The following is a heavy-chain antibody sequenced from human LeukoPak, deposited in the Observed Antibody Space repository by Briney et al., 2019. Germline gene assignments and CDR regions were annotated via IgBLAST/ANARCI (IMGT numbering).Heavy chain of an antibody. Sequence: SETLSLTCSVSGASVSDGNYYWSWIRQAPGKGLEWIGYIHYSGSTNHNSSLKSRVTISVDTSKNQYSLKLSSVTAADTAVYYCARDGVAGGFDYWGQGTLVTVSS. CDR3: ARDGVAGGFDY. V-gene: IGHV4-61*01. CDR2: IHYSGST. CDR1: GASVSDGNYY. D-gene: IGHD6-19*01. J-gene: IGHJ4*02.